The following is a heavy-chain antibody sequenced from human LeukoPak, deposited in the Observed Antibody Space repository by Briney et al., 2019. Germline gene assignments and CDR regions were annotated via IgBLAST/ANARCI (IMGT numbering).Heavy chain of an antibody. Sequence: GGSLRLSCAASGFTFSSYAVSWVRQASGKGLEWVSRISGSGGSTYSADSVKGRFTISRDNSKNTLYLQMNSLRAEDTALYYCAKDRSCTNDICHGDFDYWGQGTLVTVSS. CDR1: GFTFSSYA. V-gene: IGHV3-23*01. CDR3: AKDRSCTNDICHGDFDY. D-gene: IGHD2-8*01. J-gene: IGHJ4*02. CDR2: ISGSGGST.